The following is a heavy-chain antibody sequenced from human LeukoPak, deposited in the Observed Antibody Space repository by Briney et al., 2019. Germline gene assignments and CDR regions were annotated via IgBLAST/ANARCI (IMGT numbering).Heavy chain of an antibody. CDR2: ITSSRSYI. V-gene: IGHV3-21*01. Sequence: GGSLRLSCAASGFTFTAYNMNWVRQAPGKGLEWVSTITSSRSYIYYADSVKGRFTISRDTAKKSVYLQMNSLRVEDTAVYYCARGSPFYYDSGPRGQGTLVTVSS. J-gene: IGHJ5*02. D-gene: IGHD3-10*01. CDR3: ARGSPFYYDSGP. CDR1: GFTFTAYN.